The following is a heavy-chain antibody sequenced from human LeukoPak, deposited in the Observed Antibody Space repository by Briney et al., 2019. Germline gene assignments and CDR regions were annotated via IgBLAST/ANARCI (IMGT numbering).Heavy chain of an antibody. CDR3: ARQGIYDILTGYSDY. V-gene: IGHV5-51*01. D-gene: IGHD3-9*01. CDR1: GYSFTSYW. J-gene: IGHJ4*02. Sequence: GESLKISCKGSGYSFTSYWIGWVRQMPEKGLEWMGIIYPGDSDTRYSPPFQGQVTISADKSISTAYLQWSSLKASDTAMYYCARQGIYDILTGYSDYWGQGTLVTVSS. CDR2: IYPGDSDT.